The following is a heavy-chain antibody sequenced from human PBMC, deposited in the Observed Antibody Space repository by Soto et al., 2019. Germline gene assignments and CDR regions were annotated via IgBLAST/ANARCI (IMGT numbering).Heavy chain of an antibody. Sequence: GGSLRLSCEASGFIFSNHAMSWVRRAPGRGLEWVSIISYSGVSAYYADSVKGRFTISRDNSKNTLYLQMVGLRAEDTAVYFCAKVAYYYYDSSRFDPWGQGTLVTVSS. CDR1: GFIFSNHA. CDR3: AKVAYYYYDSSRFDP. CDR2: ISYSGVSA. D-gene: IGHD3-22*01. V-gene: IGHV3-23*01. J-gene: IGHJ5*02.